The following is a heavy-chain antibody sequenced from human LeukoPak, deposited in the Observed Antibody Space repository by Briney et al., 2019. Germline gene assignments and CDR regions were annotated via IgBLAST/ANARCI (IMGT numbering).Heavy chain of an antibody. J-gene: IGHJ4*02. V-gene: IGHV1-2*02. CDR2: INPNSGGT. Sequence: PRASVKVSCKASGYTFTGYYMHWVRQAPGQGLEWMGWINPNSGGTNYAQKFQGRVTMTRDTSISTAYMELSRLRSDDTAVYYCARGGIAVADTPISLDYWGQGTLVTVSS. D-gene: IGHD6-19*01. CDR1: GYTFTGYY. CDR3: ARGGIAVADTPISLDY.